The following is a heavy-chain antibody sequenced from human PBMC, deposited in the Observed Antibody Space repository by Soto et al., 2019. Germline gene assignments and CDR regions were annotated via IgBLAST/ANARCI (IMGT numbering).Heavy chain of an antibody. CDR2: IWYDGSNK. J-gene: IGHJ4*02. CDR3: ARGYSSSWWTFDY. D-gene: IGHD6-13*01. CDR1: GFTFSSYG. Sequence: QVQLVESGGGVVQPGRSLRLSCAASGFTFSSYGMHWVRQAPGKGLEWVAVIWYDGSNKYYADSVKGRFTISRDNSKNTLYLQMNSLRAEDTAVYYCARGYSSSWWTFDYWGQGTLVTVSS. V-gene: IGHV3-33*01.